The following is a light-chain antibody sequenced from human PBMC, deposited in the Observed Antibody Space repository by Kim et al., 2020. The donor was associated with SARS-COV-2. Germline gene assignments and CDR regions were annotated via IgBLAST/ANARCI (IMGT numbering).Light chain of an antibody. Sequence: EVVLTQSPGTLSFSPGATATLSCRASQTVSKYYVAWYQQKTGQAPSLIIYSTSVRASGLPDRFSGGGSGRDFSFTINRLEPEDSAVYFCQYYGSSPPITFGQGTRLEIK. CDR2: STS. CDR1: QTVSKYY. V-gene: IGKV3-20*01. J-gene: IGKJ5*01. CDR3: QYYGSSPPIT.